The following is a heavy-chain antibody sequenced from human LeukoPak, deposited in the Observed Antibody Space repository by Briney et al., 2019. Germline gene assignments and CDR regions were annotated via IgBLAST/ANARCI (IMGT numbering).Heavy chain of an antibody. CDR1: GGSISSYY. CDR2: IYYSGST. V-gene: IGHV4-59*12. CDR3: ARDRGSYRFDY. Sequence: PSETLSLTCTVTGGSISSYYWSWFRQPPGKGLEWIGSIYYSGSTYYSPSLKSRVTISVDTSENQFSLKLNSVTAADTAVYYCARDRGSYRFDYWGQGTLVTVSS. J-gene: IGHJ4*02. D-gene: IGHD1-26*01.